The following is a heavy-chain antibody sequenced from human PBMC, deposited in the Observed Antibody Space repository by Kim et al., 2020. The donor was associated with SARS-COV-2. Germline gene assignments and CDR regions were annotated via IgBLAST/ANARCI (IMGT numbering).Heavy chain of an antibody. CDR3: AKGDSTGYLFDY. CDR2: IYSGGST. CDR1: GFTVSSNY. D-gene: IGHD3-22*01. V-gene: IGHV3-66*01. Sequence: GGSLRLSCAASGFTVSSNYMSWVRQAPGKGLEWVSVIYSGGSTYYADSVKGRFTISRDNSKNTLYLQMNSLRTEDTAVYYCAKGDSTGYLFDYWGQGTLVTVSS. J-gene: IGHJ4*02.